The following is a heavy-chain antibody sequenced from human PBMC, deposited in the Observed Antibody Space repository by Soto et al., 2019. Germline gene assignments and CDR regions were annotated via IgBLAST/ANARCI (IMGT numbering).Heavy chain of an antibody. D-gene: IGHD1-1*01. J-gene: IGHJ4*02. CDR2: INPNSGGT. V-gene: IGHV1-2*02. CDR1: GYTFSDYY. CDR3: AREPATAKPEGVDF. Sequence: AAVKVSCKASGYTFSDYYIHWVRQAPGQGLEWMGWINPNSGGTKYAPKFQGGVTMTRDTYITTAYMELSRLRSGATAVYYCAREPATAKPEGVDFWGQGTLVTVSS.